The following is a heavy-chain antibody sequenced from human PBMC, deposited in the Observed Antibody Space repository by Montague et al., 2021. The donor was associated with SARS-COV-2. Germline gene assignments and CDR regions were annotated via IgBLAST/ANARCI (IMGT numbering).Heavy chain of an antibody. Sequence: CAISGDSVSSNSATWNWVRQSPSRGLEWLGRTYYRSKWYNDYAVSVRGRVTINPDTSKNQFSLQLNSVTPEDTAIHYCTSGREGNYNVIDVWGQGTTVTVSS. D-gene: IGHD1-1*01. CDR1: GDSVSSNSAT. J-gene: IGHJ6*02. CDR2: TYYRSKWYN. CDR3: TSGREGNYNVIDV. V-gene: IGHV6-1*01.